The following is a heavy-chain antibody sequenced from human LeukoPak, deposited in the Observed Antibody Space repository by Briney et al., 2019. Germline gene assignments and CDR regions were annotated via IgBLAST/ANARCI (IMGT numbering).Heavy chain of an antibody. CDR1: GGSISSYY. D-gene: IGHD6-13*01. V-gene: IGHV4-59*01. CDR3: AGGVYIAAAQYGY. Sequence: SETLSLACTVSGGSISSYYWSWIRQPPGKGLEWIGYIYYSGTTNYNPSLKSRVTISVDTSKNQFSLKLSSVTAADTAVYYCAGGVYIAAAQYGYWGQGTLVTVSS. CDR2: IYYSGTT. J-gene: IGHJ4*02.